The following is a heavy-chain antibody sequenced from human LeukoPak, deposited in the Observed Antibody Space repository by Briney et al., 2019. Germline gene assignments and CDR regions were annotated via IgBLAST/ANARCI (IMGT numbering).Heavy chain of an antibody. D-gene: IGHD3-22*01. J-gene: IGHJ4*02. V-gene: IGHV4-34*01. CDR2: INHSGST. CDR3: ARGPHYYDSSGYYPT. Sequence: SGTLSLTCAVYGGSFSGYYWSWIRQPPGKGLEWIGEINHSGSTNYNPSLKSQVTISVDTSKNQFSLKLSSVTAADTAVYYCARGPHYYDSSGYYPTWGQGTLVTVSS. CDR1: GGSFSGYY.